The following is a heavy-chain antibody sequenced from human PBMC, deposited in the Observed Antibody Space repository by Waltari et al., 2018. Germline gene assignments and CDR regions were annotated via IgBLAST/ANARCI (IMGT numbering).Heavy chain of an antibody. CDR1: GFTFSSYS. CDR2: ISSSSSTI. D-gene: IGHD6-13*01. CDR3: ARYPFPIAAAGTYFF. J-gene: IGHJ4*02. Sequence: EVQLVESGGGLVQPGGSLRLSCAASGFTFSSYSMNWVRQAPGKGLEWVSYISSSSSTIYYADAVKGRFTISRDNAKNSLYLQMNSLRAEDTAVYYCARYPFPIAAAGTYFFWGQGTLVTVSS. V-gene: IGHV3-48*01.